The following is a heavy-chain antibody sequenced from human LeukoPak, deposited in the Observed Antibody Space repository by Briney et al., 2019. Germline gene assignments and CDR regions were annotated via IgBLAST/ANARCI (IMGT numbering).Heavy chain of an antibody. V-gene: IGHV3-9*01. CDR2: ISWSSGTI. CDR3: AKDRYASNWRGFDY. J-gene: IGHJ4*02. CDR1: GFSFRDYP. D-gene: IGHD2-2*01. Sequence: PGGSLRLSCEAAGFSFRDYPMGWVRRASGKRLEWVSGISWSSGTIAYADSVKGRFTISRDNAKDSLYLQMNSLRADDTALYYCAKDRYASNWRGFDYWGQGTLVTVSS.